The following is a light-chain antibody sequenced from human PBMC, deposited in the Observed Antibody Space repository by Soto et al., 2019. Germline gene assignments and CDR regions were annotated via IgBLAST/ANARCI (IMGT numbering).Light chain of an antibody. CDR1: SSDVGTSDY. V-gene: IGLV2-14*01. CDR2: EVN. Sequence: QSALTQPASVSGSPGQSITISCTGTSSDVGTSDYVSWYRLHPGNAPILIIYEVNHRPSGVSHRFSASKSGNTASLTISGLQAEDEAHYYCSSYAGSNNWVFGGGTQLTVL. CDR3: SSYAGSNNWV. J-gene: IGLJ3*02.